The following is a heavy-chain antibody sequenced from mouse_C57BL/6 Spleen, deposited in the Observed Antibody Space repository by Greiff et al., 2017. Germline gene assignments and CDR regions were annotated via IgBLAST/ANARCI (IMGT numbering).Heavy chain of an antibody. CDR2: INPGSGGT. CDR3: AREGDYGSSYWYFDV. CDR1: GYAFTNYL. Sequence: QVQLQQSGAELVRPGTSVKVSCKASGYAFTNYLIEWVKQRPGQGLEWIGVINPGSGGTTYNEKFKGKGTLTADKSSSTAYMQLSSLTSEDSAVYFCAREGDYGSSYWYFDVWGTGTTVTVSS. V-gene: IGHV1-54*01. J-gene: IGHJ1*03. D-gene: IGHD1-1*01.